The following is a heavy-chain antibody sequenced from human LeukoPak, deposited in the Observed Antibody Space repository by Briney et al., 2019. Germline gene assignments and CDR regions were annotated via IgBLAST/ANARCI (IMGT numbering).Heavy chain of an antibody. CDR1: GFTFSSYA. V-gene: IGHV3-30*04. Sequence: GRSLRLSCAASGFTFSSYAMHWVRQAPGKGLEWVAVISYDGSNKYYADSVKGRFTISRDNSKNTLYLQMNSLRAEDTAVYYCARDQGSGWYVYWGQGTLVTVSS. CDR2: ISYDGSNK. D-gene: IGHD6-19*01. CDR3: ARDQGSGWYVY. J-gene: IGHJ4*02.